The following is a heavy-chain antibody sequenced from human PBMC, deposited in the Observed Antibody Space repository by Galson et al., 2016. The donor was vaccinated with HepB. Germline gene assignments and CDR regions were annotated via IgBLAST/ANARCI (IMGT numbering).Heavy chain of an antibody. V-gene: IGHV3-48*03. Sequence: SLRLSCAASGFTFTSYEMNWVRQAPGKGLEWVSYISSRGSTIYYADSVKGRFTISRDNAKNSLYLQMNSLRAEDTAVYYCVSLTYYYETSGYPNLVDYWGQGTLVTVSS. CDR2: ISSRGSTI. D-gene: IGHD3-22*01. CDR3: VSLTYYYETSGYPNLVDY. CDR1: GFTFTSYE. J-gene: IGHJ4*02.